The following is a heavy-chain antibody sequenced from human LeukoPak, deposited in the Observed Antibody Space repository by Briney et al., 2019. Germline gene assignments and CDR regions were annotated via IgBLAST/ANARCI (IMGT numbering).Heavy chain of an antibody. J-gene: IGHJ4*02. CDR1: GGSISETYW. CDR2: IHRSGST. D-gene: IGHD2-15*01. V-gene: IGHV4-4*02. CDR3: ARQEYLGYCSGGSCYPPDY. Sequence: SETLSLTCTVSGGSISETYWWSWARQPPGKGLEWIGQIHRSGSTNYNPSLKNRLIISLDRSKNQFSLSLNSVTAADTALYFCARQEYLGYCSGGSCYPPDYWGQGTLVTVSS.